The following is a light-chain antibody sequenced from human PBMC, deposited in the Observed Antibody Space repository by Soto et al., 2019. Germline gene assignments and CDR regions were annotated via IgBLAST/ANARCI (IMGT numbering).Light chain of an antibody. CDR2: DNN. CDR1: RSNIGSNY. Sequence: QLVLTQPPSASGTPGQRVTISCSGGRSNIGSNYVYWYQQLPGTAPKLLIYDNNKRPSGIPDRFSGSKSGTSATLGITGLQTGDEADYYCGTWDSSLSAGVFGGGTKVTVL. V-gene: IGLV1-51*01. CDR3: GTWDSSLSAGV. J-gene: IGLJ3*02.